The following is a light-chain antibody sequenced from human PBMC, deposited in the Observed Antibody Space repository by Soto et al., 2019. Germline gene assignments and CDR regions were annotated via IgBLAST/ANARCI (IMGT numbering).Light chain of an antibody. CDR2: DVS. Sequence: DIQLTQSPSTLSASVGDRVTITCRASQTISRWLAWYQQKPGKAPKLLIHDVSSLESGVSSGFSGSGSGTEFTLTISSLQPDDFATYYCQQYENYWTFGQGTKVDIK. J-gene: IGKJ1*01. CDR3: QQYENYWT. V-gene: IGKV1-5*01. CDR1: QTISRW.